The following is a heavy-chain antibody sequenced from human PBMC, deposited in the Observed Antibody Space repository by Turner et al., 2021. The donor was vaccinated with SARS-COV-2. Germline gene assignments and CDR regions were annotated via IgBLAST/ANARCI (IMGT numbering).Heavy chain of an antibody. CDR1: GITFSSYG. D-gene: IGHD3-22*01. CDR2: IWYDGSNK. Sequence: QVQLVESGGGVVQPGRSLRLSCAASGITFSSYGMHWVRQAPGKGLEWVAVIWYDGSNKYYADSVKGRFTISRDNSKNTLYLQMNSLRAEDTAVYYCAREGEFSSSGFDYWGQGTLVTVSS. CDR3: AREGEFSSSGFDY. J-gene: IGHJ4*02. V-gene: IGHV3-33*01.